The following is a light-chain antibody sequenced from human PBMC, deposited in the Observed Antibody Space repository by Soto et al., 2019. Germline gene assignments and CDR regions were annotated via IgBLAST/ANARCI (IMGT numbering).Light chain of an antibody. J-gene: IGKJ2*01. V-gene: IGKV3-15*01. Sequence: EIVMTQSPATLSVSPGERATLSCRASQSVSSNLAWYQQKPGQAPRLLIYGAFTRATGIPARFSGSGSGTEFTLTISRLQSEEFAVYYCQQYKNWPYTFGQGTKLEIK. CDR3: QQYKNWPYT. CDR1: QSVSSN. CDR2: GAF.